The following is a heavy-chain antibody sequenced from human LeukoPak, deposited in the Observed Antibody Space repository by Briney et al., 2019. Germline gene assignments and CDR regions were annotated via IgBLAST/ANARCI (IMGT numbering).Heavy chain of an antibody. CDR3: AKLPHAQFHWYFDL. Sequence: GGSLRLSCAASGFTFSSYAMSWVRQAPGKGLEWVSAISGSGGSTYYADSVKGRFTISRDNSRNTLYLQMNSLRAEDTAVYYCAKLPHAQFHWYFDLWGRGTLVTVSS. D-gene: IGHD5-24*01. CDR2: ISGSGGST. J-gene: IGHJ2*01. CDR1: GFTFSSYA. V-gene: IGHV3-23*01.